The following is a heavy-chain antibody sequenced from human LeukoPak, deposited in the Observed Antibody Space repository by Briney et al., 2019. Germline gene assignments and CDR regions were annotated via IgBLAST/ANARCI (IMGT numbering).Heavy chain of an antibody. Sequence: SVKVSCKASGGTFGSYTISWVRQAPGQGLEWMGRIIPILGIANYAQKFQGRVTITADKSTSTAYMELSSLRSEDTAVYYCARDGDYDFWSGYYKDGYYFDYWGQGTLVTVSS. CDR1: GGTFGSYT. D-gene: IGHD3-3*01. V-gene: IGHV1-69*04. CDR2: IIPILGIA. J-gene: IGHJ4*02. CDR3: ARDGDYDFWSGYYKDGYYFDY.